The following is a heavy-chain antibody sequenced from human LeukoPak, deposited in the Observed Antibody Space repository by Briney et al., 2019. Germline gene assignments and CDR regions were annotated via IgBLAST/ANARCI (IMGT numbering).Heavy chain of an antibody. J-gene: IGHJ4*01. CDR3: ARDYPPFDY. CDR2: ISSCGSTI. CDR1: GFTLSSYE. Sequence: GESLRLSCAASGFTLSSYEMHWVRQAPGKGLEWVAYISSCGSTIDYADSVKGRLTISRDNATNTLYLQMCSLRADGTALFFFARDYPPFDYWGRGTLVTVSS. V-gene: IGHV3-48*03.